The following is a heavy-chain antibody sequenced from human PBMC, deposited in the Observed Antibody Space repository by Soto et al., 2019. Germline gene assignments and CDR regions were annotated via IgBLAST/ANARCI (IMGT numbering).Heavy chain of an antibody. CDR2: ISGSGGCT. J-gene: IGHJ6*02. D-gene: IGHD3-3*01. Sequence: GGSLRLSCAASGFTFSSYAMSWVRQAPGKGLEWASAISGSGGCTYYADSRKGRFTISRDNSKNTRYLQMNSLRAEDTAVYYCATLNSTIFGVVSYYYGMDVWGQGTTVTVSS. CDR1: GFTFSSYA. CDR3: ATLNSTIFGVVSYYYGMDV. V-gene: IGHV3-23*01.